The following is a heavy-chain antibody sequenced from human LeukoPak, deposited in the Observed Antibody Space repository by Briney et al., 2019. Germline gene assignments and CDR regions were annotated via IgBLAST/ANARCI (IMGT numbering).Heavy chain of an antibody. J-gene: IGHJ4*02. Sequence: ASETLSLTCTVSGGSISSGSYYWSWIRQPAGKGLEWIGRIYTSGSTNYNPSLKSRVTISVDTSKNQFSLKLSSVTAADTAVYYCARASYAFWSGSFDSWGQGTLVTVSS. V-gene: IGHV4-61*02. CDR2: IYTSGST. CDR1: GGSISSGSYY. D-gene: IGHD3-3*01. CDR3: ARASYAFWSGSFDS.